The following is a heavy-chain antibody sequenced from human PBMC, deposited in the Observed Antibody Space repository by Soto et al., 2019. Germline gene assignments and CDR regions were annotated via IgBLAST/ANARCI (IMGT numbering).Heavy chain of an antibody. Sequence: SETLSLTCTVSGGSISSYYWNWIRQSPGKGLEWIGYIYYSGSTNYNPTLKSRVTISVDTPKNQFSLKLSSVTAADTAVHYCARDPGITGTTDYFDNWGQGTLVTVSS. CDR3: ARDPGITGTTDYFDN. J-gene: IGHJ4*02. V-gene: IGHV4-59*01. CDR1: GGSISSYY. CDR2: IYYSGST. D-gene: IGHD1-7*01.